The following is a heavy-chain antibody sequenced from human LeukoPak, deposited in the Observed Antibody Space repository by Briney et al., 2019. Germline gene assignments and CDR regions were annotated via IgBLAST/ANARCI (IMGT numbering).Heavy chain of an antibody. Sequence: GGSLRLSCAAPGFTFSDYYMSWTRQAPGKGLEWISYISGSESTIYYADSVKGRFTISRDNAKNSLYLHMSSLRAEDTAVYYCGGVTTYYSYAVDVWGQGTTVTVSS. J-gene: IGHJ6*02. V-gene: IGHV3-11*01. CDR2: ISGSESTI. D-gene: IGHD3-22*01. CDR1: GFTFSDYY. CDR3: GGVTTYYSYAVDV.